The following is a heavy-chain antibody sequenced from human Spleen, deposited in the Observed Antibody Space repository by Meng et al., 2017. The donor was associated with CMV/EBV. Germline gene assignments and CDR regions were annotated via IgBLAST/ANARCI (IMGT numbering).Heavy chain of an antibody. CDR3: ARGWFGDSDWFDP. CDR2: INSDGSST. Sequence: WAGSGFTFSSYWMHWVRQAPGKGLVWVSRINSDGSSTSYADSVKGRFTISRDNAKNTLYLQMNSLRAEDTAVYYCARGWFGDSDWFDPWGQGTLVTVSS. V-gene: IGHV3-74*01. J-gene: IGHJ5*02. D-gene: IGHD3-10*01. CDR1: GFTFSSYW.